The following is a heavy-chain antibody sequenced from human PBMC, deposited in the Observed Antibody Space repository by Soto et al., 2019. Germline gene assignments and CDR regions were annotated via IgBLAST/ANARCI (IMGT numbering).Heavy chain of an antibody. CDR2: IKQDGSEE. V-gene: IGHV3-7*01. D-gene: IGHD3-3*01. CDR1: GFTFSSYW. J-gene: IGHJ5*02. CDR3: ARLYADFWGGFP. Sequence: EVQLVESGGNLVQPGGSLRLSCAASGFTFSSYWMSWVRQAPGKGLEWVANIKQDGSEEYYLDSVERRFAISRDNAKNSLYLQMNSLRAEDTAVYYCARLYADFWGGFPWGQGTLVTVSS.